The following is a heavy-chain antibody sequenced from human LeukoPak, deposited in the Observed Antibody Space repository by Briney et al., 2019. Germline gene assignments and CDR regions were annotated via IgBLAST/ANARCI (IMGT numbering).Heavy chain of an antibody. J-gene: IGHJ4*02. CDR2: ISYDGSNTYDGSNK. CDR3: AREGGSSRNFDY. V-gene: IGHV3-30-3*01. D-gene: IGHD6-13*01. Sequence: PGGSLRLSCAASGFTFSRYTMHWVRQAPGKGLEWVAIISYDGSNTYDGSNKYYADSVKGRFTISRDNSKNTLFLQMDSLRAEDTAVYYCAREGGSSRNFDYWGQGTLVTVSS. CDR1: GFTFSRYT.